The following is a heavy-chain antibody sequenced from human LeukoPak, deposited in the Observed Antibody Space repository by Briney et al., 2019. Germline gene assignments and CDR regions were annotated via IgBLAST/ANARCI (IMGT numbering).Heavy chain of an antibody. CDR1: GFTFSSYA. J-gene: IGHJ3*02. V-gene: IGHV3-23*01. CDR3: ARGGRDHAFDI. D-gene: IGHD2-21*02. Sequence: PGGSLRLSCAASGFTFSSYAMSWVRQAPGKGLEWVSAISGSGGSTYYADSVKGRFTISRDNAKNTLYLQMNSLRDEDTAVFYCARGGRDHAFDIWGPGTMVAVSS. CDR2: ISGSGGST.